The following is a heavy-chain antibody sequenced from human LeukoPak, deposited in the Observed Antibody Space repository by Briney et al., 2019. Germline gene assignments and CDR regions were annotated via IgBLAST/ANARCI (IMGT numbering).Heavy chain of an antibody. J-gene: IGHJ4*02. Sequence: ETLSLTCTVSGGSISSYYWTWIRQPAGKGLEWIGRIYTTGSTNYNPSLKSRVTMSVDTSKNQFSLKLSSVTAADTAVYYCARDRRGLGGTYYFDYWGQGTLVTVSS. D-gene: IGHD3-16*01. V-gene: IGHV4-4*07. CDR3: ARDRRGLGGTYYFDY. CDR1: GGSISSYY. CDR2: IYTTGST.